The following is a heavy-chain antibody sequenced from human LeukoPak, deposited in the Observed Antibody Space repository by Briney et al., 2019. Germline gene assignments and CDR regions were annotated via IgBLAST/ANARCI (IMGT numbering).Heavy chain of an antibody. CDR2: IYYSGST. CDR1: GGSISSSSYY. J-gene: IGHJ4*02. V-gene: IGHV4-39*07. D-gene: IGHD6-13*01. Sequence: PSETLSLTCTVSGGSISSSSYYWGWIRQPPGKGLEWIGSIYYSGSTYYNPSLKSRVTISVDTSKNQFSLKLSSVTAADTAVYYCARDEPPGIAAAWGQGTLVTVSS. CDR3: ARDEPPGIAAA.